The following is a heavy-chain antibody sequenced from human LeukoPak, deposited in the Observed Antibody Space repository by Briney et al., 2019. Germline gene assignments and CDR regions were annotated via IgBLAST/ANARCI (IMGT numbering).Heavy chain of an antibody. D-gene: IGHD3-22*01. CDR1: GYTFTSYA. CDR3: ARGSRNYYDSSGTYS. J-gene: IGHJ5*02. V-gene: IGHV7-4-1*02. Sequence: ASVQVSFKASGYTFTSYAMNWVRQAPGQGLEWMGWINTNTGNPTYAQGFTGRFVFSLDTSVSTAYLQISSLKAEDTAVYYCARGSRNYYDSSGTYSWGQGTLVTVSS. CDR2: INTNTGNP.